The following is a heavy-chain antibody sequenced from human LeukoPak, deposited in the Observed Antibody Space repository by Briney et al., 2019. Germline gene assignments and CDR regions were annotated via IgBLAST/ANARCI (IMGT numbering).Heavy chain of an antibody. CDR1: GGSISSYY. J-gene: IGHJ4*02. Sequence: SETLSLTCTVSGGSISSYYWSWIRQPPGKGPEWIGYIYTSGSTNYNPSLKSRVTISVNTSHNQFSLKLPSVTAADTDVYYCARRRGSGWYIDYWGQGTLVTVSS. CDR3: ARRRGSGWYIDY. V-gene: IGHV4-4*09. D-gene: IGHD6-19*01. CDR2: IYTSGST.